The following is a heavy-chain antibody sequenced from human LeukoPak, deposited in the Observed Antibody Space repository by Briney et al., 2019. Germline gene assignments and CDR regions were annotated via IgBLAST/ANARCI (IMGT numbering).Heavy chain of an antibody. D-gene: IGHD2-21*02. V-gene: IGHV3-30*02. Sequence: PGGSLRLSCAASGFTFGSYGMHWVRQAPGKGLEWVAFIRYDGSNKYYADSVKGRFTISRDNSKNTLYLQMNSLRAEDTAVYYCAKGRLLFTVGYFDYWGQGTLVTVSS. CDR3: AKGRLLFTVGYFDY. J-gene: IGHJ4*02. CDR2: IRYDGSNK. CDR1: GFTFGSYG.